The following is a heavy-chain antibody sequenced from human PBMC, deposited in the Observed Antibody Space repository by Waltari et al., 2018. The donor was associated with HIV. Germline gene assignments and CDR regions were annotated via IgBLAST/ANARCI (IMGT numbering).Heavy chain of an antibody. CDR1: GYTLTELS. V-gene: IGHV1-24*01. Sequence: QVQLVQSGAEVKKPGASVKVSCKVSGYTLTELSMHWVRQAPGKGLEWMGSVDPEDGETIYAQKFQSRVTMTEDTSTDTAYMELSSLRSEDTAVYYCATEKYYYDSSGYVYWGQGTLVTVSS. CDR2: VDPEDGET. J-gene: IGHJ4*02. CDR3: ATEKYYYDSSGYVY. D-gene: IGHD3-22*01.